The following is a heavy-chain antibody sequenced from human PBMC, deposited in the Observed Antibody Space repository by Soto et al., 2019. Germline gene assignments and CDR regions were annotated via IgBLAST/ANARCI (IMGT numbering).Heavy chain of an antibody. V-gene: IGHV1-2*04. CDR3: ARDRGYSYGPALYYFDY. J-gene: IGHJ4*02. CDR2: INPNSGGT. Sequence: GASVKVSCKASGYTFTGYYMHWVRQAPGQGLEWMGWINPNSGGTNYAQKFQGWVTMTRDTSISTAYMELSRLRSDDTAVYYCARDRGYSYGPALYYFDYWGQGTLVTVSS. D-gene: IGHD5-18*01. CDR1: GYTFTGYY.